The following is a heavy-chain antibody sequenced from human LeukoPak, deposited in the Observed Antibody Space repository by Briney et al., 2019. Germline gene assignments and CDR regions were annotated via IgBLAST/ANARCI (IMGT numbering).Heavy chain of an antibody. CDR2: MTGTGGHT. Sequence: QPGVSLRLSCAASGFAFSDYAMTWLPQAPGKGLEGVSAMTGTGGHTVYADSVKGRFTISRDNSKNTLFLQVNSLRAEDTAVYYCARGSNWDTTNFDYWGQGTLVTVSS. V-gene: IGHV3-23*01. J-gene: IGHJ4*02. D-gene: IGHD1-14*01. CDR1: GFAFSDYA. CDR3: ARGSNWDTTNFDY.